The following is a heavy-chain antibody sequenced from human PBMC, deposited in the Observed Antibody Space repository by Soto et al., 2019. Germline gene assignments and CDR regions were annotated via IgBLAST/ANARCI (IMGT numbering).Heavy chain of an antibody. CDR1: GGTFRTSA. CDR3: AGDKDRLHWGGNSYFILDV. D-gene: IGHD7-27*01. Sequence: QVQLVQSGAEVKKPGSSVKVSCKASGGTFRTSAISWVRQAPGQGLEWVGGIMPVFRRTKYAQNLQDRVTITAGESTSRAYTELNSLKSDDTAVFYGAGDKDRLHWGGNSYFILDVWGQGTAVTVSS. V-gene: IGHV1-69*12. J-gene: IGHJ6*02. CDR2: IMPVFRRT.